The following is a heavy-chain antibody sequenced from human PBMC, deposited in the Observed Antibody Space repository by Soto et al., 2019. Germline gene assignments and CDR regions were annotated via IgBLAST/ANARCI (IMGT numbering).Heavy chain of an antibody. CDR1: GFTISGCS. J-gene: IGHJ4*01. CDR2: ITIRTGNI. CDR3: VRDRDLDREMVHADL. Sequence: PGGSLRLSCEASGFTISGCSMNWVRQAPGKGLEWLAYITIRTGNIVYADSVRGRFTISTDNAENSVFLQMNSLRDGDTAVYFCVRDRDLDREMVHADLWGQGTLVTVPS. D-gene: IGHD5-18*01. V-gene: IGHV3-48*02.